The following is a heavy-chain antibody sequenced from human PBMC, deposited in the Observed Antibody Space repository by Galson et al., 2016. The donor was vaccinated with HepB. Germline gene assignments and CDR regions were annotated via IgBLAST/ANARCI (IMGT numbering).Heavy chain of an antibody. Sequence: SLRLSCAASGFTFSRYSMNWVRQAPGKGLEWVSYIRSSSDLIYYADSVKGRFTISRDNAKNSVYLQMNSLRDEDTAVYYGAREYGGHYYGSGSLDWGQGTLVTGSS. J-gene: IGHJ4*02. CDR2: IRSSSDLI. D-gene: IGHD3-10*01. CDR3: AREYGGHYYGSGSLD. V-gene: IGHV3-48*02. CDR1: GFTFSRYS.